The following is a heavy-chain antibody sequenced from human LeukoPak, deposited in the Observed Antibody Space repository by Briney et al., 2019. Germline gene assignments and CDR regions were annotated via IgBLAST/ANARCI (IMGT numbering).Heavy chain of an antibody. CDR1: GFTFSSYA. J-gene: IGHJ5*02. V-gene: IGHV3-30-3*01. D-gene: IGHD3-3*01. CDR2: ISYDGSNK. Sequence: GGSLRLSCAASGFTFSSYAMHWVRQAPGKGLEWVAVISYDGSNKYYADSVKGRFTISRGNSKNTLYLQMNSLRAEDTAVYYCARDRSLFWSGYPGGWFDPWGQGTLVTVSS. CDR3: ARDRSLFWSGYPGGWFDP.